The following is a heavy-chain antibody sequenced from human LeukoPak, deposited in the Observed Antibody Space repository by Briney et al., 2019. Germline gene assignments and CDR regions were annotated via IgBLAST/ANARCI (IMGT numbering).Heavy chain of an antibody. V-gene: IGHV1-2*06. CDR1: GYTFTAYH. D-gene: IGHD2-2*01. CDR3: ARAGGCSSTSCYEFRYYGMDV. CDR2: INPNSGDT. J-gene: IGHJ6*02. Sequence: ASVKVSCKASGYTFTAYHMYWVRQAPGQGLEWMGRINPNSGDTNYAQKFQGRVTMTRDTSISTAYMELSRLRSDDTAVYYCARAGGCSSTSCYEFRYYGMDVWGQGTTVTVSS.